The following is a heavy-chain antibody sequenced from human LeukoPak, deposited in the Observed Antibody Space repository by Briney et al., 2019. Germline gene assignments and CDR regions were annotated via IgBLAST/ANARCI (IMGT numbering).Heavy chain of an antibody. Sequence: GGSLRLSCAASGFTFSSQWMHWVRQAPGKGLVWVSRIYRDGSGIVYADSVKGRFTISRDNAKNTLYLQMNSLRVEDTAVYYCVRAPPSNGYSYHFDIWGQGTVVTVSS. D-gene: IGHD5-18*01. CDR2: IYRDGSGI. J-gene: IGHJ3*02. CDR3: VRAPPSNGYSYHFDI. V-gene: IGHV3-74*01. CDR1: GFTFSSQW.